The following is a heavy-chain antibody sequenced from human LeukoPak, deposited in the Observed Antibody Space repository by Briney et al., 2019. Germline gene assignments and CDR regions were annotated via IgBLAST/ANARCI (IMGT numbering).Heavy chain of an antibody. J-gene: IGHJ4*02. CDR3: ARGDCSGGSCYSGFFDY. V-gene: IGHV3-30-3*01. CDR2: ISYDGSNK. CDR1: GFTFSSYW. Sequence: GGSLRLSCAASGFTFSSYWMSWVRQAPGKGLEWVALISYDGSNKYYADSVKGRFTISRDNSKNTVYLQMNSLRAEDTTVYYCARGDCSGGSCYSGFFDYWGQGALVTVSS. D-gene: IGHD2-15*01.